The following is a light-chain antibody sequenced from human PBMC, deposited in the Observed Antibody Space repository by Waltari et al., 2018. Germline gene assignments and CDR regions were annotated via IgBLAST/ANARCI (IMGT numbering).Light chain of an antibody. CDR1: TSDVGSYTL. CDR3: CSYAGNSIYV. V-gene: IGLV2-23*02. CDR2: EVS. Sequence: QSALTQPASVSGSPGQSITISCTGTTSDVGSYTLVSWYQHHPGKAPKLIIFEVSERPSGVSTRFSGSKSGNTASLTISGLQAEDEADYHCCSYAGNSIYVFGTGTRVTVL. J-gene: IGLJ1*01.